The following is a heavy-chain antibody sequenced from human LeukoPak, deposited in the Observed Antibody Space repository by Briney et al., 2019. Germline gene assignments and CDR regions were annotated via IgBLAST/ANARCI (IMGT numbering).Heavy chain of an antibody. CDR1: GYSFTSYW. CDR2: IYPGDSDT. Sequence: GEALKISCQGSGYSFTSYWIGWVRQMPGKGLEWIGIIYPGDSDTRYSPSFQGQVTISADKSISDAYMQWSSLKASDTAMYYCARQDCSGGSCYTPYLDYWGQGTLVTVSS. J-gene: IGHJ4*02. D-gene: IGHD2-15*01. CDR3: ARQDCSGGSCYTPYLDY. V-gene: IGHV5-51*01.